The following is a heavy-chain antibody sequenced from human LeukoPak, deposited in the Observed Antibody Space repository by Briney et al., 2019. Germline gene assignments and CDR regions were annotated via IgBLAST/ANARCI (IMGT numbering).Heavy chain of an antibody. Sequence: GGSLRLSCAASGFTFDDYAMHWVRQAPGKGLECVSGISWNSGSIGYADSVKGRFTISRDNAKNSLYLQMNSLRAEDMALYYCAKSVGSSSWPYFDYWGQGTLVTVSS. CDR3: AKSVGSSSWPYFDY. V-gene: IGHV3-9*03. J-gene: IGHJ4*02. CDR1: GFTFDDYA. D-gene: IGHD6-13*01. CDR2: ISWNSGSI.